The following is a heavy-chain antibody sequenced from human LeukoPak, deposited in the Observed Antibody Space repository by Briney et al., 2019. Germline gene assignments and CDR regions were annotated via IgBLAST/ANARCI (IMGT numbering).Heavy chain of an antibody. Sequence: ASVKVSCKASGYTFTDYYMHWVRQAPGQGLEWMGWINPNSGGTNYAQKFQGRVTMTRDTPISTAYMELSRLRSDDTAVYYCAREGVVGATIGSDYWGQGTLVTVSS. CDR2: INPNSGGT. D-gene: IGHD1-26*01. CDR1: GYTFTDYY. J-gene: IGHJ4*02. V-gene: IGHV1-2*02. CDR3: AREGVVGATIGSDY.